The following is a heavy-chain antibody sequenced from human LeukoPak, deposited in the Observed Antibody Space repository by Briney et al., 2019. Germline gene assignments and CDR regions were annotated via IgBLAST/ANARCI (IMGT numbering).Heavy chain of an antibody. V-gene: IGHV3-30-3*01. D-gene: IGHD3-22*01. CDR1: GFTFSSYA. CDR3: ARDSDSSGPNWFDP. CDR2: ISYDGSNK. J-gene: IGHJ5*02. Sequence: GGSLRLSYAASGFTFSSYATHWVRQAPGKGLEWVAVISYDGSNKYYADSVKGRFTISRDNSKNTLYLQMNSLRAEDTAVYYCARDSDSSGPNWFDPWGQGTLVTVSS.